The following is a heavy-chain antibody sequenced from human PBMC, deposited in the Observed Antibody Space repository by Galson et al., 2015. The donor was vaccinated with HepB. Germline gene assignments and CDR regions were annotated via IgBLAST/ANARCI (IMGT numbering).Heavy chain of an antibody. CDR3: GRSRAGSSWYSVDY. D-gene: IGHD6-13*01. V-gene: IGHV3-30*03. CDR1: GFTFSGYG. J-gene: IGHJ4*02. CDR2: ISNDGSFD. Sequence: SLRLSCAASGFTFSGYGMKWVRQAPGKGLEWVAVISNDGSFDYSADTVKGRFTISRDNSKKTLFLLINSLRVEDSALYFCGRSRAGSSWYSVDYWGQGTLVTVSS.